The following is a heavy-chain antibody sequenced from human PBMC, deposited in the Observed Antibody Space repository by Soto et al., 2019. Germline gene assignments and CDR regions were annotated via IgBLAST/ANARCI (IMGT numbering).Heavy chain of an antibody. V-gene: IGHV6-1*01. CDR2: TYYRSKWYN. Sequence: SQTLSLTCVISGDSVSSNSAAWKWIRQSPSRGLEWLGRTYYRSKWYNDYAVSVKSRITFNPDTSKNQFSLQLKSVTPDDTAVDYFARRQWRDIDFWGQGTQVTVSS. CDR1: GDSVSSNSAA. CDR3: ARRQWRDIDF. D-gene: IGHD6-19*01. J-gene: IGHJ4*02.